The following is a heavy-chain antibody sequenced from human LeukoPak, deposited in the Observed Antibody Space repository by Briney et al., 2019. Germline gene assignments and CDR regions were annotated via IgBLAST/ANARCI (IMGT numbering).Heavy chain of an antibody. Sequence: SETLSLTCTVSGGSITSGSYYWSWILQPAWKGLDWIGRIYTSGSTNYNPSLKTRVTISVDTSKNKFSLKLSSVTAADTAVYYCARDSSADSSGYYYFDYWGQGTLVTVSS. CDR1: GGSITSGSYY. J-gene: IGHJ4*02. V-gene: IGHV4-61*02. CDR2: IYTSGST. CDR3: ARDSSADSSGYYYFDY. D-gene: IGHD3-22*01.